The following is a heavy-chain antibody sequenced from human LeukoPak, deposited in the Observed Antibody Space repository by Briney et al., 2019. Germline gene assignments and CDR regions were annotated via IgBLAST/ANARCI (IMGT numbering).Heavy chain of an antibody. J-gene: IGHJ4*02. CDR1: GFSFSNYW. CDR2: IKTDGSST. CDR3: ARDRYCTTDICSDF. V-gene: IGHV3-74*03. Sequence: PGGSLRLSCAASGFSFSNYWMHWVRQGPGKGLVWVARIKTDGSSTTYADSVKGRFTISRDNARNTLYLQMNSLRVEDTAVYYCARDRYCTTDICSDFWGQGTLVTVSS. D-gene: IGHD2-8*01.